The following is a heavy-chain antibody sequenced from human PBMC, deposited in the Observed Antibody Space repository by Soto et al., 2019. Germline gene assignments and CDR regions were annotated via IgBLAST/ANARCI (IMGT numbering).Heavy chain of an antibody. V-gene: IGHV3-23*01. J-gene: IGHJ4*02. Sequence: PGGSLRLSCAASGVTFSSYAMSWVRQAPGKGLEWFSAIIGSGGSTYYADSVKGRFTISRYNAKNSQSLQMNSLRAEDTAVYYCARVLGLQLGKLSLYQDHRGRETLVTVAS. D-gene: IGHD3-16*02. CDR3: ARVLGLQLGKLSLYQDH. CDR1: GVTFSSYA. CDR2: IIGSGGST.